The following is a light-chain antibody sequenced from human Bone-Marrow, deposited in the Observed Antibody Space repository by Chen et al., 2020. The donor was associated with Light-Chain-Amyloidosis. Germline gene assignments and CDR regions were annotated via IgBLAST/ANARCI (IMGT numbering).Light chain of an antibody. Sequence: IQMTQSPSSLSASVGDRVTITCRASQGISRALAWYQQKSGKSPKLLISDASNLESGVPSRFSGSGSGTDFSLTISSLQPEDFATYYCQHFNSYRFTFGPGTKVDLK. CDR3: QHFNSYRFT. CDR1: QGISRA. J-gene: IGKJ3*01. V-gene: IGKV1-13*02. CDR2: DAS.